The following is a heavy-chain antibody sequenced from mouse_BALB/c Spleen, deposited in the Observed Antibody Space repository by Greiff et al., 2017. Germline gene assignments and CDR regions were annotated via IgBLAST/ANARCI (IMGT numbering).Heavy chain of an antibody. V-gene: IGHV14-3*02. CDR2: IDPANGNT. D-gene: IGHD4-1*01. CDR3: AFYWGFAY. J-gene: IGHJ3*01. CDR1: GFNIKDTY. Sequence: VQLKESGAELVKPGASVKLSCTASGFNIKDTYMHWVKQRPEQGLEWIGRIDPANGNTKYDPKFQGKATITADTSSNTAYLQLSSLTSEDTAVYYCAFYWGFAYWGQGTLVTVSA.